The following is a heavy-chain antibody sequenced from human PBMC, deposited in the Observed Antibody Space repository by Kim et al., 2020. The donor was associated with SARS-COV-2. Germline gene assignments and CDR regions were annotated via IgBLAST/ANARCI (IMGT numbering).Heavy chain of an antibody. D-gene: IGHD3-16*02. J-gene: IGHJ5*02. CDR1: GGSISSSSYY. CDR3: ARPTFGGVIVS. Sequence: SETLSLTCTVSGGSISSSSYYWGWIRQPPGKGLEWIGSIYYSGSTYYNPSLKSRVTISVDTSKNQFSLKLSSVTAADTAVYYCARPTFGGVIVSWGQGT. CDR2: IYYSGST. V-gene: IGHV4-39*01.